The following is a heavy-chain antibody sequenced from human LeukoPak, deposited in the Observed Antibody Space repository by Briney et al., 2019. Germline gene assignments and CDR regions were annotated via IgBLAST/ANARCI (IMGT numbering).Heavy chain of an antibody. V-gene: IGHV3-21*01. Sequence: GGSLRLSCAASGFTFSSYSMNWVRQAPGKGLEWVSSISSSSSYIYYADSVKGRFTISRDNAKNSLYLQMNSLRAKDTAVYYCARPASEMATIQRDTYYFDYWGQGTLVTVSS. CDR3: ARPASEMATIQRDTYYFDY. D-gene: IGHD5-24*01. CDR1: GFTFSSYS. J-gene: IGHJ4*02. CDR2: ISSSSSYI.